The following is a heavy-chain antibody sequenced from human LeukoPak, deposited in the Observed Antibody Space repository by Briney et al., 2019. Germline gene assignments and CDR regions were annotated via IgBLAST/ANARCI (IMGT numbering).Heavy chain of an antibody. Sequence: GGSLRLSCAASGFTFSSYAMSWVRQAAGKGLEWVSARSGSGGSTYYADSVKGRFTISRDNSKNTLYLQMNSLRAEDTAVYYCAKAGVGYSSSSEDYFDYWGQGTLVTVSS. CDR2: RSGSGGST. V-gene: IGHV3-23*01. CDR3: AKAGVGYSSSSEDYFDY. CDR1: GFTFSSYA. D-gene: IGHD6-6*01. J-gene: IGHJ4*02.